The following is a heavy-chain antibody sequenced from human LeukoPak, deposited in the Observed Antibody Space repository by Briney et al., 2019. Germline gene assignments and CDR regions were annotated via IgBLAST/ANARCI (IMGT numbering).Heavy chain of an antibody. J-gene: IGHJ4*02. CDR3: ARGGSTSCYWY. CDR1: GYSISSGYY. Sequence: KPSETLSLTCAVSGYSISSGYYWGWIRQPPGKGLEWIGSIYHSGSTYYNPSLKSRVTISVDTSKNQFSLKLSSVTAADTAAYYCARGGSTSCYWYWGQGTLVTVSS. CDR2: IYHSGST. V-gene: IGHV4-38-2*01. D-gene: IGHD2-2*01.